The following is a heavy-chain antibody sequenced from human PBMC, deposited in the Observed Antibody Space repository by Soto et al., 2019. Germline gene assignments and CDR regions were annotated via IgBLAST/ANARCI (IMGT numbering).Heavy chain of an antibody. CDR2: IYYDGSA. V-gene: IGHV4-30-4*01. Sequence: QVQLQESGPGLVKPSQTLSLTCTVSGGSVNTADYYWTWIRQSPGKGLEWIVNIYYDGSAYPNPSLTSRVTASVDTSTDQFSLNLFSVTAADTAVYYCARRMRDTYQYYNWFDPWGQGTLVTVSS. D-gene: IGHD3-16*02. J-gene: IGHJ5*02. CDR1: GGSVNTADYY. CDR3: ARRMRDTYQYYNWFDP.